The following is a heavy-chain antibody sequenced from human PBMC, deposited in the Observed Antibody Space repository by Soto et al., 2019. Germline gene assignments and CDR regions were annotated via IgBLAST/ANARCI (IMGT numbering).Heavy chain of an antibody. V-gene: IGHV4-39*01. J-gene: IGHJ5*02. CDR3: ARQVGGITIFGGWFDP. Sequence: SETLSLTCTVSDDSISSSSYYWGWIRQPPGKGLEWIGVIYYSGTTYYNPSLSGRVSISIDTSKNHFSLKVTSVTAADTAVYYCARQVGGITIFGGWFDPWGQGTLVTVSS. CDR1: DDSISSSSYY. CDR2: IYYSGTT. D-gene: IGHD3-3*01.